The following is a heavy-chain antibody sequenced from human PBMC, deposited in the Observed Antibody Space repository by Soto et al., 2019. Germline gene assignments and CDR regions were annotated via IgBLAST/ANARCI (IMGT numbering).Heavy chain of an antibody. D-gene: IGHD1-26*01. V-gene: IGHV3-23*01. J-gene: IGHJ4*02. Sequence: GGSLRLSCIASGFTFIDYAMSWVRQAPGKGLEWVSAISGGRGVSTYYAHSVKGRFTISRDNSRNTLYLQMNSLRPEDTAVYHCVKGRKWELPLDCWGQGTLVTVSS. CDR3: VKGRKWELPLDC. CDR2: ISGGRGVST. CDR1: GFTFIDYA.